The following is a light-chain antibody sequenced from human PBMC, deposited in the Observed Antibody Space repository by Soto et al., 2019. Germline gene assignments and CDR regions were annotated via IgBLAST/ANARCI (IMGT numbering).Light chain of an antibody. CDR3: QSHDSSLSGSV. J-gene: IGLJ3*02. CDR1: SSNIGAGYD. V-gene: IGLV1-40*01. Sequence: QSVLTQPPSVSGAPGQRVTISCTGSSSNIGAGYDVHWYQQFPGTAPKLLIYGNNNRPSGVPDRFSGSKSGTSASLAITGLQAEDEADYYCQSHDSSLSGSVFGGGTQLTVL. CDR2: GNN.